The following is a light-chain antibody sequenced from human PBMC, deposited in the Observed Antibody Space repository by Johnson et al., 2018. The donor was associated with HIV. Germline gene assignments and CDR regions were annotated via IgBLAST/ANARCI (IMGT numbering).Light chain of an antibody. J-gene: IGLJ1*01. Sequence: QSVLTQPPSVSAAPGQKVTISCSGSSSNIGNNYVSWYQQLPGTAPKLLIYDNNKRPSGIPDRFSGSKSGTSATLGITGLQTGDEADYYCATWDSSLATGGVFGSGTKVPVL. V-gene: IGLV1-51*01. CDR1: SSNIGNNY. CDR2: DNN. CDR3: ATWDSSLATGGV.